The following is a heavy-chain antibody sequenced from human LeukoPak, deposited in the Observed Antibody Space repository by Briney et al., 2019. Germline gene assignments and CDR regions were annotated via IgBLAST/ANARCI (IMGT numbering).Heavy chain of an antibody. Sequence: GGSLRLSCAASGFTFSAYAMTWVRQAPGKGLDWVSVISNGGVSTYYADSVKGRFTISRDNSKNTLYLEMNSLRAEYTALYYCAKLSSVSSQDFDYWGQGTLVTVSS. J-gene: IGHJ4*02. CDR3: AKLSSVSSQDFDY. V-gene: IGHV3-23*01. CDR2: ISNGGVST. CDR1: GFTFSAYA. D-gene: IGHD2-2*01.